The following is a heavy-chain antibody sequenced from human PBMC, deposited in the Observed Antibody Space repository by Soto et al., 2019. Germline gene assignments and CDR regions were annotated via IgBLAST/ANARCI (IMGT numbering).Heavy chain of an antibody. Sequence: VQVCCKTSGYAFIGHYIHWVRQAPGHGLEWVGWINTNTGGTIYVQKFRGWVTMTRDTSINTAYMEIHSLKFDDTAVYFCARGSPPNGYRVDDWGQGTLVTVSS. J-gene: IGHJ4*02. CDR2: INTNTGGT. CDR3: ARGSPPNGYRVDD. CDR1: GYAFIGHY. V-gene: IGHV1-2*04. D-gene: IGHD1-1*01.